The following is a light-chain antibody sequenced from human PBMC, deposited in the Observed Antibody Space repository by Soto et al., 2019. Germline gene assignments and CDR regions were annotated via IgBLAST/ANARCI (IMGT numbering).Light chain of an antibody. CDR1: QSLTTNY. J-gene: IGKJ4*01. CDR3: QQGVT. V-gene: IGKV3-20*01. CDR2: DAS. Sequence: ESVLTQSPGTPSLSPGERATLSCRASQSLTTNYLAWYQQKPGQAPRLLIYDASSRATGIPDRFSGSGSGTDFTLAIARLEPEDFAVFYCQQGVTFGGGTKVDIK.